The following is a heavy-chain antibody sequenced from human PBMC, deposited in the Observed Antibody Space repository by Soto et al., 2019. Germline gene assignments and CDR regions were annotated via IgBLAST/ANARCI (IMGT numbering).Heavy chain of an antibody. CDR1: GYTFTSYY. Sequence: ASVKVSCKASGYTFTSYYMHWVRQAPGQGLEWMGSIDPKDGKTSYAQKFQGRVTMTEDTSTDTAYMELSSLRSEDTAVYYCATGFTLVGASDAFDICGQGTMVTVS. CDR2: IDPKDGKT. V-gene: IGHV1-24*01. CDR3: ATGFTLVGASDAFDI. J-gene: IGHJ3*02. D-gene: IGHD1-26*01.